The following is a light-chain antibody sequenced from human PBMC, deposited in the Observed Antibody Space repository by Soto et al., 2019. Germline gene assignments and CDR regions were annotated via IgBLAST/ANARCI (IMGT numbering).Light chain of an antibody. J-gene: IGKJ3*01. CDR2: AAS. CDR3: QKYSSVPV. Sequence: DIQMTQSPTSLSAPVGDRVTITCRASQGIRNFVAWYQQKPGKAPKLLIYAASTLRSGVPSRFSGSGSGTDFTLTINSLQPEDVATYSCQKYSSVPVFGPGTKVEIK. CDR1: QGIRNF. V-gene: IGKV1-27*01.